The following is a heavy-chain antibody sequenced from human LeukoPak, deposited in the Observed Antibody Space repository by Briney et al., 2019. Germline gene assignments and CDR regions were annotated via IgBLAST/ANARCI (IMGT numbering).Heavy chain of an antibody. D-gene: IGHD1-26*01. CDR1: GVSISSTSHY. Sequence: SQTLSLTCSFTGVSISSTSHYWAWIRQAPEREPQWIGTMYFTGTTYHNPSLKNRVTLSIDKSTNQFSLKLTSVTAADTAIHFCARDLLLRSSFDPWGQGTLVTVSS. CDR3: ARDLLLRSSFDP. V-gene: IGHV4-39*07. CDR2: MYFTGTT. J-gene: IGHJ5*02.